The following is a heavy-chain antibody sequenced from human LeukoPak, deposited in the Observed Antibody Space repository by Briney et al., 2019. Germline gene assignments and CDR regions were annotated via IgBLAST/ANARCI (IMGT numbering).Heavy chain of an antibody. CDR1: GGTFSSYA. V-gene: IGHV3-23*01. J-gene: IGHJ4*02. CDR3: AKEGLNYYDSSGYYDY. CDR2: ISGSGGST. Sequence: GASVKVSCKASGGTFSSYAMSWVRQAPGKGLEWVSAISGSGGSTYYADSVKGRFTISRDNSKNTLYLQMNSLRAEDTAVYYCAKEGLNYYDSSGYYDYWGQGTLVTVSS. D-gene: IGHD3-22*01.